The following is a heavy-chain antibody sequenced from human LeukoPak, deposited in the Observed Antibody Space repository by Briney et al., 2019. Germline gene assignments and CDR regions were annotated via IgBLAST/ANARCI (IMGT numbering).Heavy chain of an antibody. Sequence: ASETLSLTCAVYGGSFSGYYWSWIRQPPGKGLEWMGEINHSGSTNYNPSLKSRVTISVDTSKNQFSLKLSSVTAADTAVYYCARGRRYDSSGYYSNWFDPWGQGTLVTVSS. CDR2: INHSGST. CDR1: GGSFSGYY. V-gene: IGHV4-34*01. CDR3: ARGRRYDSSGYYSNWFDP. J-gene: IGHJ5*02. D-gene: IGHD3-22*01.